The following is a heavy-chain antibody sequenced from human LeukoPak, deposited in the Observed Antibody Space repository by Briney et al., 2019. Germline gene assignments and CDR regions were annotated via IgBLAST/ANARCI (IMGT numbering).Heavy chain of an antibody. D-gene: IGHD6-19*01. V-gene: IGHV1-8*03. CDR1: GYTFTTYD. Sequence: ASVKVSCKTSGYTFTTYDINWVRQATVQGLEWMGWTNPNSGYTGYAQKFQGRVTITRDTSISTAYMELSSLRSEDTAVYYCARVAGSIDYWGQGTLVTVSS. CDR2: TNPNSGYT. CDR3: ARVAGSIDY. J-gene: IGHJ4*02.